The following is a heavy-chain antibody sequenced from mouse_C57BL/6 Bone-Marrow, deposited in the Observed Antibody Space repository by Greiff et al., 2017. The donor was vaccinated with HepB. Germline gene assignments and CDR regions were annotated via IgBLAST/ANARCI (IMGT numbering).Heavy chain of an antibody. D-gene: IGHD2-3*01. CDR1: GFTFSDAW. V-gene: IGHV6-6*01. J-gene: IGHJ1*03. CDR2: IRNKANNHAT. CDR3: TRPYDYWYFDV. Sequence: EVQLQQSGGGLVQPGGSMKLSCAASGFTFSDAWMDWVRQSPEKGLEWVAEIRNKANNHATYYAESVKGRFTISRDDSKSSVYLQMNSLRAEDTGIYYCTRPYDYWYFDVWGTGTTVTVSS.